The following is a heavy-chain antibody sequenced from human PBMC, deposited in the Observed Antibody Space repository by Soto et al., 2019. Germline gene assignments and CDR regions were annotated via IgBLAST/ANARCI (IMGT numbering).Heavy chain of an antibody. CDR3: ARTQQQDYYYYYGMDV. CDR2: IYHSGST. CDR1: GGSISSGGYS. Sequence: QLQLQESGSGLVKPSQTLSLTCAVSGGSISSGGYSWSWIRQPPGKGLEWIGYIYHSGSTYYNPSLKSRVTISVDRSKNQFSLKLSSVTAADTAVYYCARTQQQDYYYYYGMDVWGQGTTVTVSS. V-gene: IGHV4-30-2*01. D-gene: IGHD6-13*01. J-gene: IGHJ6*02.